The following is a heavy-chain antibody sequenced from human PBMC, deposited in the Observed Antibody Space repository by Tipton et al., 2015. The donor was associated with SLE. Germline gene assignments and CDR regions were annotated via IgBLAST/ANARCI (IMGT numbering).Heavy chain of an antibody. Sequence: TLSLTCTVSGGSISSYYWSWIRQPPGKGLEWIGYIYYSGSTYYNPSLQSRVTISRDPSKNQFSLKLGSVTAADTAVYYCATYGQSSTSAFDYWGQGTLVTVSS. V-gene: IGHV4-59*12. D-gene: IGHD6-6*01. J-gene: IGHJ4*02. CDR1: GGSISSYY. CDR3: ATYGQSSTSAFDY. CDR2: IYYSGST.